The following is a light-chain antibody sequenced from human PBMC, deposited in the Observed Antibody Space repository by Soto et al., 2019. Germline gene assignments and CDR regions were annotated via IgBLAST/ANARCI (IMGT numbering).Light chain of an antibody. CDR2: DVS. V-gene: IGLV2-14*01. J-gene: IGLJ1*01. CDR3: SSYTSSSTLV. CDR1: SSDVGDYNY. Sequence: QSALTQPASVSGSPGQSITISCTGTSSDVGDYNYVSWYQQHPGKAPKLMIYDVSNRPSGVSNRFSGSKSGNTASLTISGLQADDEADYYCSSYTSSSTLVFGTGTKVTVL.